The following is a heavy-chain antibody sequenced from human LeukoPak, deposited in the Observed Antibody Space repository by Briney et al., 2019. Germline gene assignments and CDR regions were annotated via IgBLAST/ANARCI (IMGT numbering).Heavy chain of an antibody. CDR2: VHLDGRA. D-gene: IGHD3-3*01. Sequence: SETLSLTCGVSGGSVINTNWWTWVRQPPGKGLEWIGEVHLDGRANYNPSLESRLTMSVDVSENQVSLKLTSVTAADTAVYYCAREGGFYRPLDYSGQGTLVTVSS. J-gene: IGHJ4*02. V-gene: IGHV4-4*02. CDR3: AREGGFYRPLDY. CDR1: GGSVINTNW.